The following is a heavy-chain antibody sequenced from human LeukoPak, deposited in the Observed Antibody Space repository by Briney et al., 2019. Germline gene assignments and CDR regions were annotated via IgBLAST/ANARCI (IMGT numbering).Heavy chain of an antibody. V-gene: IGHV1-18*01. D-gene: IGHD6-6*01. Sequence: ASVKVSCKASGYTFTSYGISWVRQAPGQGLEWMGWISAYNGNTNYAQKLQGRVTMTTDTSTSTAYMELRSLRPDDTAVYYCARGGIAARPRPPSDYWGQGTLVTVSS. CDR1: GYTFTSYG. J-gene: IGHJ4*02. CDR2: ISAYNGNT. CDR3: ARGGIAARPRPPSDY.